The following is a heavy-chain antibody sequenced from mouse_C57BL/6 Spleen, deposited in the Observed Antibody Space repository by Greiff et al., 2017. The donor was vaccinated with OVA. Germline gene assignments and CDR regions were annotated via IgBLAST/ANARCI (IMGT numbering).Heavy chain of an antibody. V-gene: IGHV5-17*01. CDR2: ISSGSSTI. CDR3: ARNAYYYGRYWYFDV. Sequence: EVQLVESGGGLVKPGGSLKLSCAASGFTFSDYGMHWVRQAPEKGLEWVAYISSGSSTIYYADTVKGRFTISRDNAKNTLFLQMTSLSAEDTAMYYCARNAYYYGRYWYFDVWGTGTTVTVSS. J-gene: IGHJ1*03. D-gene: IGHD1-1*01. CDR1: GFTFSDYG.